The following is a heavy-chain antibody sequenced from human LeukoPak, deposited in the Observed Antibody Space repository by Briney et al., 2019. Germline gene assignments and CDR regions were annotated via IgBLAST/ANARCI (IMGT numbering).Heavy chain of an antibody. Sequence: GGSLRLSCAASGFTFSSYGMHWVRQAPGQGLEWVSFIRYDGTNEYYADSVRGRFTISRDNSKNTLYLQMNSLRPEDTAVYYCARVEAVYYYGSASPYSPYWGQGTLVTVSS. D-gene: IGHD3-10*01. CDR3: ARVEAVYYYGSASPYSPY. CDR2: IRYDGTNE. J-gene: IGHJ4*02. CDR1: GFTFSSYG. V-gene: IGHV3-30*02.